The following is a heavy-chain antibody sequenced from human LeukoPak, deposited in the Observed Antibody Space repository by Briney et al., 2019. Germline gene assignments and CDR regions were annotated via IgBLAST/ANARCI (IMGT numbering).Heavy chain of an antibody. CDR1: GGSINNSSYY. V-gene: IGHV4-61*02. D-gene: IGHD5-18*01. CDR2: VYTSGST. J-gene: IGHJ5*02. Sequence: PSETLSLTCTVSGGSINNSSYYWNWIRQPAGKGLEWIGRVYTSGSTNYNPSLKSRVTISIDTSKNQFSLKLNSVTAADTAIYYHTREQLWLLGWFDPWGQGTLVTVSS. CDR3: TREQLWLLGWFDP.